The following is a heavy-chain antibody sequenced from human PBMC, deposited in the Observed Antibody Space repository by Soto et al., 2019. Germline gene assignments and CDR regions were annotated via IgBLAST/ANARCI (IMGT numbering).Heavy chain of an antibody. D-gene: IGHD3-10*01. J-gene: IGHJ5*02. CDR1: GYTFTSYY. Sequence: QVQLVQSGAEVKKPGASVKVSCKASGYTFTSYYMHWVRQAPGQGLEWMGIINPSGGSTSYAQKFQGRVTMTRDTSTSTVYMELSSLRSEDTAVYYCARDGGDPLLWFGELLSPGIRWFDPWGQGTLVTVSS. V-gene: IGHV1-46*03. CDR2: INPSGGST. CDR3: ARDGGDPLLWFGELLSPGIRWFDP.